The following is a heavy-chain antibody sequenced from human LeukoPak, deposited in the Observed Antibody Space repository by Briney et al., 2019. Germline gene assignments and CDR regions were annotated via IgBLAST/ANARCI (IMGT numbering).Heavy chain of an antibody. CDR2: IGSSNSYI. CDR1: GFTFSSYS. J-gene: IGHJ4*02. D-gene: IGHD1-26*01. CDR3: ATGGVGATSPLFIDY. V-gene: IGHV3-21*01. Sequence: GGSLRLSCAASGFTFSSYSMNWVRQAPGKGLEWVSFIGSSNSYIYHADSTKGRFTISRDNAKNSLFLQMNSLRAEDTAVYYCATGGVGATSPLFIDYWGQGTLVTVSS.